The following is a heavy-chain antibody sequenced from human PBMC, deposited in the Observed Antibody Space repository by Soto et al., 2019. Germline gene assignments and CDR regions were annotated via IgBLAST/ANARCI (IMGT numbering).Heavy chain of an antibody. D-gene: IGHD6-13*01. CDR1: GYTFTSYG. CDR2: ISAYNGNT. Sequence: ASVKVSCKASGYTFTSYGISWVRQAPGQGLEWMGWISAYNGNTNYAQKLQGRVTMTTDTSTSTAYMELRSLRSDDTAVYYCAREGGIGIAAAGTPKGYYYYGMDVWGQGTTVTVSS. J-gene: IGHJ6*02. V-gene: IGHV1-18*01. CDR3: AREGGIGIAAAGTPKGYYYYGMDV.